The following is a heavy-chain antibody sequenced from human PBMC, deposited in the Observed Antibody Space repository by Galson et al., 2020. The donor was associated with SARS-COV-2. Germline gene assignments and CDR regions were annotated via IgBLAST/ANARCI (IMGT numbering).Heavy chain of an antibody. Sequence: SGPTLVKPTQTLTLTCTFSGFSLSTSGMRVSWIRQPQGKALEWIARIDWDDDKFYSISLKTRLTIPKDTPKNQVVLTMTKLDTVDTATYYCARTEVGYNYNDGLFYYFDFGGQGTLVTVSS. D-gene: IGHD3-9*01. CDR1: GFSLSTSGMR. CDR3: ARTEVGYNYNDGLFYYFDF. J-gene: IGHJ4*02. CDR2: IDWDDDK. V-gene: IGHV2-70*04.